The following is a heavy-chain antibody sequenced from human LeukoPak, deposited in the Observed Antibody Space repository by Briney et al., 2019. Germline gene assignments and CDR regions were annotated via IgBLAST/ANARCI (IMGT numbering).Heavy chain of an antibody. J-gene: IGHJ5*02. CDR3: AKADCSSTSCYAEYNWFDP. D-gene: IGHD2-2*01. Sequence: SGGSLRLSCAASGFTFSSYAMSWVRQAPGKGLEWVSAISGSGGSTYYADSVKGRFTISRDNSKNTLYLQMNSLRAEDTAVYYCAKADCSSTSCYAEYNWFDPWGQGTLVTVSS. V-gene: IGHV3-23*01. CDR1: GFTFSSYA. CDR2: ISGSGGST.